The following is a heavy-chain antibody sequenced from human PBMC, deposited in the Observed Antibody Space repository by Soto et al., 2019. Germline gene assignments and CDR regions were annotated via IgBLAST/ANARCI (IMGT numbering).Heavy chain of an antibody. CDR3: AKDNDLDRDGPFDY. CDR2: ISWNSGDI. D-gene: IGHD2-2*03. CDR1: GFSFDDYG. J-gene: IGHJ4*02. Sequence: EVQLVESGGGSVQPGRSLRLSCAASGFSFDDYGMHWVRQGPGKGLEWVSGISWNSGDIYYADSEKGRFTISRDNAKRSLYLQMNSLRTEDTALYYCAKDNDLDRDGPFDYWGQGILVTVSS. V-gene: IGHV3-9*01.